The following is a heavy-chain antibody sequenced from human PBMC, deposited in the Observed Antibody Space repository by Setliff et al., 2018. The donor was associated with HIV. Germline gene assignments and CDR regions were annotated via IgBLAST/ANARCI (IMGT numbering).Heavy chain of an antibody. D-gene: IGHD1-7*01. J-gene: IGHJ4*02. CDR3: AKVRWTANYYFDC. CDR2: ISADGLTT. CDR1: GFSFANYV. Sequence: GGSLRLSCTTSGFSFANYVMSWLRQAPGKGLEWVSVISADGLTTFYADSVKGRFTISRDNSKDTLYLQMNSLRAEDTALYYCAKVRWTANYYFDCWGQGTLVTVSS. V-gene: IGHV3-23*01.